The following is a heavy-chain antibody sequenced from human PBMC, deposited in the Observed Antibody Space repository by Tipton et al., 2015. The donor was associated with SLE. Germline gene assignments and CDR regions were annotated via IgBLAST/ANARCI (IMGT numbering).Heavy chain of an antibody. Sequence: SLRLSCTASGFTFGDYAMSWVRQAPGKGLEWVAVISYDGSNKYYADSVKGRFTISRDNSKNTLYLQMNSLRAEDTAVYYCAGNSRGWSRFDYWGQGTLVTVSS. D-gene: IGHD6-19*01. CDR3: AGNSRGWSRFDY. CDR1: GFTFGDYA. J-gene: IGHJ4*02. V-gene: IGHV3-30-3*01. CDR2: ISYDGSNK.